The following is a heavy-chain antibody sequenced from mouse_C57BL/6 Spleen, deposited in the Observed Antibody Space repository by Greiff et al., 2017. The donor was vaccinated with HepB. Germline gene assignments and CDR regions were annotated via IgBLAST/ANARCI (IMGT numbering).Heavy chain of an antibody. Sequence: VQLQQSGAELVRPGASVTLSCKASGYTFTDYEMHWVKQTPVHGLEWIGAIDPETGGTAYNQKFKGKAILTADKSSSTAYMELRSLTSEDSAVYYGTRISITTVVAKGFDYWGQGTTLTVSS. D-gene: IGHD1-1*01. CDR2: IDPETGGT. V-gene: IGHV1-15*01. CDR3: TRISITTVVAKGFDY. CDR1: GYTFTDYE. J-gene: IGHJ2*01.